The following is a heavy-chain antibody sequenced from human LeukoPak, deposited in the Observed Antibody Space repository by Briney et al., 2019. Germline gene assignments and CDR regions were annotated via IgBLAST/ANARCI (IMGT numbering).Heavy chain of an antibody. V-gene: IGHV3-33*01. CDR2: IWYDGSNK. Sequence: GGSLRLSCAASGFTFSSYGMHWVRQAPGKGLEWVAVIWYDGSNKYYADSVKGRFTISRDNYKNTLYLQMNSLRAEDTAVYYCASGAKYSSSWTLVYWGQGTLVTVSS. D-gene: IGHD6-13*01. CDR1: GFTFSSYG. CDR3: ASGAKYSSSWTLVY. J-gene: IGHJ4*02.